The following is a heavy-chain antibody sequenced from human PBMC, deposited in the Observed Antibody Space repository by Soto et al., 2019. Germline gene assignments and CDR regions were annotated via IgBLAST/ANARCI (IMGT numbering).Heavy chain of an antibody. Sequence: TSETLSLTCAVYGGSFSDYYWTWIRQSPERGLEWVGEINLNGYTKYGPSLQSRVTLSVDTTKKQFSLRLSSVTAADTAVYYCARMNTVVTPDDYYFDYWGQGTLVTVSS. CDR1: GGSFSDYY. CDR2: INLNGYT. D-gene: IGHD4-17*01. V-gene: IGHV4-34*01. CDR3: ARMNTVVTPDDYYFDY. J-gene: IGHJ4*02.